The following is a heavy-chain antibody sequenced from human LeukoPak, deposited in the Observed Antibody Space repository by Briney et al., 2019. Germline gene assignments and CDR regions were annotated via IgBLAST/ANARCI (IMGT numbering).Heavy chain of an antibody. CDR2: ISSSSSYI. CDR1: GFTFSSYS. J-gene: IGHJ4*02. V-gene: IGHV3-21*01. Sequence: GGSLRLSCAASGFTFSSYSMNWVRQAPGKGLEWVSSISSSSSYIYYADSVKGRFTISRDNAKNSLYLQMNSLRAEDTAVYYCARDVRGYSYGIVDYWGQGTLVTVSS. CDR3: ARDVRGYSYGIVDY. D-gene: IGHD5-18*01.